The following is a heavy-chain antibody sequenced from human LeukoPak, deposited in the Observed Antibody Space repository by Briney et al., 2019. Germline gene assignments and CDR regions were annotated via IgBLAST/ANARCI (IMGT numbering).Heavy chain of an antibody. J-gene: IGHJ4*02. CDR1: GFTFSSYG. CDR2: ISYDGSNK. V-gene: IGHV3-30*03. Sequence: GGSLRLSCAASGFTFSSYGMHWVRQAPGKGLEWVAVISYDGSNKYYADSVKGRFTISRDNSKNTLYLQMNSLRAEDTAVYYCASSLTLDIVVVPAALAAYWGQGTLVTVSS. D-gene: IGHD2-2*03. CDR3: ASSLTLDIVVVPAALAAY.